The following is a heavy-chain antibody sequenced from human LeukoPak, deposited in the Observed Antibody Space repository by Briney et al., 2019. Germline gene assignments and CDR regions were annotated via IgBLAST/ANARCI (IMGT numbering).Heavy chain of an antibody. CDR3: ARAPAAAGTWWFDP. CDR2: INPNSGGT. V-gene: IGHV1-2*02. Sequence: ASVKVSCKASGYTFTSYDINWVRQAPGQGLEWMGWINPNSGGTNYAQKFQGRVTMTRDTSISTAYMELSRLRSDDTAVYYCARAPAAAGTWWFDPWGQGTLVTVSS. CDR1: GYTFTSYD. J-gene: IGHJ5*02. D-gene: IGHD6-13*01.